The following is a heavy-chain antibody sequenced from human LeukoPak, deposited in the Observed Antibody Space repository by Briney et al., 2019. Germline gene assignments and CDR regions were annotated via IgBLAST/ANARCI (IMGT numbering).Heavy chain of an antibody. Sequence: GGSLRLSCAASGFTFSSYWMSWVHQAPGKGLEWVANIKQDGSEEVYVDSVKGRFTISRDNAKNSLFLQLNTLRAEDTAVYYCARDPYSSTWSYGMDVWGQGTTVTVSS. V-gene: IGHV3-7*05. CDR3: ARDPYSSTWSYGMDV. D-gene: IGHD6-6*01. CDR2: IKQDGSEE. J-gene: IGHJ6*02. CDR1: GFTFSSYW.